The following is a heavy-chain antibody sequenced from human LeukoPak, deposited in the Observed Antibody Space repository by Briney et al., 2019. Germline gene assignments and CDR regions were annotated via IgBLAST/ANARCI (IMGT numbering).Heavy chain of an antibody. CDR1: GFTFSSYA. D-gene: IGHD6-13*01. CDR2: ISGSGGST. J-gene: IGHJ4*02. V-gene: IGHV3-23*01. Sequence: GGSLRLSCAASGFTFSSYAMSWVRQATGKGLEWVSAISGSGGSTYYADSVKGRFTISRDNSKNTLYLQMNSLRAEDTAVYYCAKPLGYSSSWYGGIFDYWGQGTLVTVSS. CDR3: AKPLGYSSSWYGGIFDY.